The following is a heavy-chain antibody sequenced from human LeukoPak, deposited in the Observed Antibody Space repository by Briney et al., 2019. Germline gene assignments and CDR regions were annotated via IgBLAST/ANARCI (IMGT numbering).Heavy chain of an antibody. Sequence: GGSLRLSCAASGFTLSSYTMHWVRQAPGKRLQSVSAITSNGGYTHYADSVKGRFTISRDNSRNALFLQMGGLRIEDMAVYYCAQVKMGATVSDYYYYYMDVWGKGTTVTVSS. J-gene: IGHJ6*03. CDR1: GFTLSSYT. V-gene: IGHV3-64*02. CDR3: AQVKMGATVSDYYYYYMDV. D-gene: IGHD1-26*01. CDR2: ITSNGGYT.